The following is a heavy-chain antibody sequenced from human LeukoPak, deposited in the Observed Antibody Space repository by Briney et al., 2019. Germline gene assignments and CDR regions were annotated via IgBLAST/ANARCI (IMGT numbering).Heavy chain of an antibody. J-gene: IGHJ4*02. CDR3: ARDWRHRDYGSGSLDY. CDR1: GFTLSSYE. V-gene: IGHV3-48*03. Sequence: GGSLRLSCVASGFTLSSYEMNWVRQAPGKGLEWVSYISNSGSTMYYADSVKGRFTISRDNAKNSLYLQMNSLRAEDTAVYYCARDWRHRDYGSGSLDYWGQGALVTVSS. CDR2: ISNSGSTM. D-gene: IGHD3-10*01.